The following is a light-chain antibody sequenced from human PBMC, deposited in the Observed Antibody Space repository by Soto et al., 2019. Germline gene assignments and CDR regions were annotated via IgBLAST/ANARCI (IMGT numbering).Light chain of an antibody. CDR1: SSNIGSNT. CDR2: SNN. Sequence: QPALTQPPSGYGTPGQRVTISCSGSSSNIGSNTVNWYQQLPGTAPKLLIYSNNQRPSGVPDRFSGSKSGTSASLAISGLQSEDEADYYCAAWDDSLNGVVFGGGTKVTVL. V-gene: IGLV1-44*01. CDR3: AAWDDSLNGVV. J-gene: IGLJ2*01.